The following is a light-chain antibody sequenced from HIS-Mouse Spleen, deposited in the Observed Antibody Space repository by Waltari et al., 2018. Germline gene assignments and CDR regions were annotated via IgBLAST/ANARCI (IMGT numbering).Light chain of an antibody. Sequence: SYVLTQPPSVSVAPGKTARITCGGNNIGSKSVHWYQQKPGQAPVLVVYDDSDRPSGCHGRFTGSNSGNTATLTIRRVEAGDEADYYCQVWDSSSDHVVFGGGTKLTVL. CDR3: QVWDSSSDHVV. CDR1: NIGSKS. V-gene: IGLV3-21*03. CDR2: DDS. J-gene: IGLJ2*01.